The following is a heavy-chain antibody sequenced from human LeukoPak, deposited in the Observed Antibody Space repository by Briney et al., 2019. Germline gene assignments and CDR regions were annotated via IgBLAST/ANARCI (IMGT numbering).Heavy chain of an antibody. CDR2: IWYDGSNK. Sequence: GGSLRRSCAASGFTFSNYDVHWVRQAPGKGLEWVAVIWYDGSNKYYVDSVKGRFTISRDISKNTLYLQMNSLSAEDTAVYYCARHGYNYGLDYWGQGTLVTVSS. D-gene: IGHD5-24*01. V-gene: IGHV3-33*01. CDR3: ARHGYNYGLDY. CDR1: GFTFSNYD. J-gene: IGHJ4*02.